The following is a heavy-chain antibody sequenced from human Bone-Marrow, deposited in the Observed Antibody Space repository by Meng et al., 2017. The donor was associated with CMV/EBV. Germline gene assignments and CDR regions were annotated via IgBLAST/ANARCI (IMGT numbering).Heavy chain of an antibody. CDR3: ASGCSSTTCYRGNGWFDP. CDR1: GYTFTSYG. J-gene: IGHJ5*02. V-gene: IGHV1-2*02. Sequence: ASVKVSCKASGYTFTSYGISWVRQAPGQGLEWMGWINPHSGGTNYAQKFQGRVTMTRDTSISTAYMELRSLRSDDTAVYYCASGCSSTTCYRGNGWFDPWGQGALVTVSS. D-gene: IGHD2-2*01. CDR2: INPHSGGT.